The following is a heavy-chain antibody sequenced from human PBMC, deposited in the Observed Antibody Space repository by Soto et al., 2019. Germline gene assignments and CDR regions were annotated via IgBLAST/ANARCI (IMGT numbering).Heavy chain of an antibody. CDR1: GYSFSVYT. CDR2: INAGHGTT. V-gene: IGHV1-3*01. CDR3: ARDVGLRRLTFDH. Sequence: VQLVQSGAEVKKPGASVKVSCKASGYSFSVYTMHWVRQAPGQSPEWMGWINAGHGTTQYSQKFEGRVTITSDTSATTAYMEVTSLTSEDTAVYYCARDVGLRRLTFDHWGQGTLVTVSS. J-gene: IGHJ4*02. D-gene: IGHD1-1*01.